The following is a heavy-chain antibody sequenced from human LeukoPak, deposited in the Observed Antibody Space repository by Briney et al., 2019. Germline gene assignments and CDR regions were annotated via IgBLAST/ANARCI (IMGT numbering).Heavy chain of an antibody. Sequence: GGSLRLSCAASGFTFSDYYMSWIRQAPGKGLEWVSYISSSGSTIYYADSVKGRFTISRGNAKNSLYLQMNSLRAKDTAVYYCARDRGGELHPGGYYYYMDVWGKGTTVTVSS. CDR2: ISSSGSTI. CDR1: GFTFSDYY. J-gene: IGHJ6*03. CDR3: ARDRGGELHPGGYYYYMDV. V-gene: IGHV3-11*04. D-gene: IGHD1-26*01.